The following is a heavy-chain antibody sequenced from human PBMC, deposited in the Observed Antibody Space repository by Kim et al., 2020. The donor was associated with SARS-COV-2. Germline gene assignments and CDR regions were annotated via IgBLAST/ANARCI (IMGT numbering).Heavy chain of an antibody. Sequence: YSQKFQGRVTITRDTSASTAYMGLSSVRWEDTAVYYCAGGGRGYSGPGDYWGQGTLVTVSS. D-gene: IGHD5-12*01. CDR3: AGGGRGYSGPGDY. J-gene: IGHJ4*02. V-gene: IGHV1-3*01.